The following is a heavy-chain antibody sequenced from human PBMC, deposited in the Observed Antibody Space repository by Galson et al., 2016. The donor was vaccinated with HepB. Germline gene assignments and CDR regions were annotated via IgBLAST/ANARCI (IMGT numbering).Heavy chain of an antibody. CDR2: ISSSSDII. CDR1: GFTFSDYY. V-gene: IGHV3-11*04. Sequence: SLRLSCAASGFTFSDYYMNWIRQAPGKGLEWISFISSSSDIIHYADSVKGRFTISRDNAKNALYLQMNSLRDEDMAVYYCARNPEVNIILQHWGQGTLVTVSS. D-gene: IGHD2/OR15-2a*01. J-gene: IGHJ1*01. CDR3: ARNPEVNIILQH.